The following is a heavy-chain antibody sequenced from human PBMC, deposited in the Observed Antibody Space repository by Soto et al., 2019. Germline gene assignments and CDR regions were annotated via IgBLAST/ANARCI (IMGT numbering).Heavy chain of an antibody. CDR2: INAGNGNT. CDR1: GFTFTSHA. D-gene: IGHD4-17*01. CDR3: ARAPINPQWGVTMLDY. V-gene: IGHV1-3*01. J-gene: IGHJ4*02. Sequence: QVHLVESATEVKRPGASVKVSCQTSGFTFTSHAIQWVRQAPGQRPEWLGWINAGNGNTKYSRRFQGRITITRDTAASTAHMELDSLTSEDTALFYSARAPINPQWGVTMLDYCGQGTLVTVSS.